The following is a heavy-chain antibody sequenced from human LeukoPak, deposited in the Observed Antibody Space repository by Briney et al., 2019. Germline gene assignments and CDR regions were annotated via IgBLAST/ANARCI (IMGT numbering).Heavy chain of an antibody. CDR1: GYTLTELS. CDR3: ATDLPIIHKGGY. V-gene: IGHV1-24*01. D-gene: IGHD3-16*01. CDR2: FDPEDGET. Sequence: ASVKVSCTVSGYTLTELSMHWVRQAPGKGLEWMGGFDPEDGETIYAQKFQGRVTMTEDTSTDTAYMELSSLRSEDTAVYYCATDLPIIHKGGYWGQGTLVTVSS. J-gene: IGHJ4*02.